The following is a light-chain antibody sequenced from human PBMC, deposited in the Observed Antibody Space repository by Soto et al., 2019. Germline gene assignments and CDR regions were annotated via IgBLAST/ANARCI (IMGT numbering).Light chain of an antibody. CDR2: GNS. V-gene: IGLV1-40*01. CDR3: QSYDSSLSGYV. Sequence: QSVLTQPPSVSGAPGQRVTISCTGSSSNIGAGYDVHWYQQLPGTAPKLLIYGNSNRPSGVPDRFSGSKSGTSASLAITGLQAEDEADYYWQSYDSSLSGYVFGTGTQLTVL. CDR1: SSNIGAGYD. J-gene: IGLJ1*01.